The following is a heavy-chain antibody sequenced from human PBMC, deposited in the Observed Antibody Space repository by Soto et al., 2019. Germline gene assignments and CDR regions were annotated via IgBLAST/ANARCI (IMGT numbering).Heavy chain of an antibody. Sequence: QVQLVESGGGVVQPGRSLRLSCAASGFTFSSYGMHWVRQAPGKGLEWVAVISYDGSNKYYADSVKGRFTISRDNSKNTLYLQMNSLRAEDTAVYYCARDQTWIQLWLLADAFDIWGQGTMVTVSS. V-gene: IGHV3-30*03. J-gene: IGHJ3*02. D-gene: IGHD5-18*01. CDR1: GFTFSSYG. CDR3: ARDQTWIQLWLLADAFDI. CDR2: ISYDGSNK.